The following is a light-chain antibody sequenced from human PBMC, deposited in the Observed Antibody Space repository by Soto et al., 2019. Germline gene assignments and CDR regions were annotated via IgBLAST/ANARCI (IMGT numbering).Light chain of an antibody. Sequence: QSALTQPASVSGSPGQSITISCTGTSSDVGGYDYVSWYQQHPGKAPKPMIYEVSNRPSGVSNRFSGSKSGNTASLTISGLQAEDEADYYCSSYTSSSTYVFATGTKVTVL. CDR3: SSYTSSSTYV. J-gene: IGLJ1*01. CDR2: EVS. V-gene: IGLV2-14*01. CDR1: SSDVGGYDY.